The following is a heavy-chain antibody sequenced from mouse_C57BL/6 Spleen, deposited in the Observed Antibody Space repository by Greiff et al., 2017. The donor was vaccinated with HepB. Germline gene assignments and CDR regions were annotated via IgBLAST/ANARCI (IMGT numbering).Heavy chain of an antibody. J-gene: IGHJ3*01. CDR2: ISDGGSYT. Sequence: EVMLVESGGGLVKPGGSLKLSCAASGFTFSSYAMSWVRQTPEKRLEWVATISDGGSYTYYPDNVKGRFTISRDKAKNNLYLQMSHLKSEDTAMYYCASGGIYYDYPWFAYWGQGTLVTVSA. D-gene: IGHD2-4*01. CDR1: GFTFSSYA. CDR3: ASGGIYYDYPWFAY. V-gene: IGHV5-4*03.